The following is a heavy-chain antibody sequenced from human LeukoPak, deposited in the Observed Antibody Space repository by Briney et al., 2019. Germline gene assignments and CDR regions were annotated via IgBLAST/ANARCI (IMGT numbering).Heavy chain of an antibody. CDR1: GGTFSSYA. D-gene: IGHD6-13*01. CDR2: IIPILGTA. CDR3: ARDGGSSWYYFDY. Sequence: GASVKVSCKASGGTFSSYAISWVRQAPGRGLEWMGRIIPILGTANYAQKFQGRVTITADKSTSTAYMELSSLRSEDTAVYYCARDGGSSWYYFDYWGQGTLVTVSS. V-gene: IGHV1-69*04. J-gene: IGHJ4*02.